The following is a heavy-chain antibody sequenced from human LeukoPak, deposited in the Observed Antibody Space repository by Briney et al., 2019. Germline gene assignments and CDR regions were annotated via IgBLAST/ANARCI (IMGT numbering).Heavy chain of an antibody. CDR3: ARAMVRGWNYFDY. CDR2: ISSSSSYI. J-gene: IGHJ4*02. D-gene: IGHD3-10*01. Sequence: GGSLRLSCGASGFTFSSYSMNWVRQAPGKGLEWVSSISSSSSYIYYADSVKGRFTISRDNAKNSLYLQMNSLRAEDTAVYYCARAMVRGWNYFDYWGQGTLVTVSS. CDR1: GFTFSSYS. V-gene: IGHV3-21*01.